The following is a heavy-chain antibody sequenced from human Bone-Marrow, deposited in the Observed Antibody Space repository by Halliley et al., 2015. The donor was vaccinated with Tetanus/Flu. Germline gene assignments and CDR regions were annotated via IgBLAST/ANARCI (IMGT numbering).Heavy chain of an antibody. CDR3: ARDSFSFYLRGYNSGHDKSLNY. D-gene: IGHD5-18*01. J-gene: IGHJ4*02. CDR2: DNT. Sequence: DNTDYADSLKGRFTIYRDNAKNSLYLQMNSLRADDPAFYFCARDSFSFYLRGYNSGHDKSLNYWGQGTLVTVSS. V-gene: IGHV3-20*03.